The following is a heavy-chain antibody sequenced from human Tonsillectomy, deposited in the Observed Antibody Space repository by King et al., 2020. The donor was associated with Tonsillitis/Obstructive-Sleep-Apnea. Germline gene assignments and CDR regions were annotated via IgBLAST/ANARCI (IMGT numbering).Heavy chain of an antibody. D-gene: IGHD3-10*01. CDR3: TRDRAIDIDY. CDR1: GFTFGDYA. J-gene: IGHJ4*02. CDR2: IRSRAYGGTT. Sequence: VQLVESGGGLQKPGRSLRLSCTASGFTFGDYAMSWVRQAPGEGLEGVGFIRSRAYGGTTEYAASVKGRFIMSRDDSKSIAYLQMNSLKTEDTAVYYCTRDRAIDIDYWGQGTLVTVSS. V-gene: IGHV3-49*04.